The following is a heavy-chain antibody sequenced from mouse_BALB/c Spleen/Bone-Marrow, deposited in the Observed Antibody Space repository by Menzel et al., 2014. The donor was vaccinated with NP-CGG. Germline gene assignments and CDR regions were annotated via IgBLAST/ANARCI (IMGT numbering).Heavy chain of an antibody. CDR3: ARWDTTAMDY. V-gene: IGHV1-9*01. CDR2: ILPGRGST. Sequence: QVHVKQSGAELMKPGASVKISCKATGYTFSSYWIEWVKQRPGHGLGWIGEILPGRGSTNYNEKFKGKATFTSDTSSNTAYMQLSSLTSEDSAVYYCARWDTTAMDYWGQGTSVTVSS. J-gene: IGHJ4*01. D-gene: IGHD1-1*01. CDR1: GYTFSSYW.